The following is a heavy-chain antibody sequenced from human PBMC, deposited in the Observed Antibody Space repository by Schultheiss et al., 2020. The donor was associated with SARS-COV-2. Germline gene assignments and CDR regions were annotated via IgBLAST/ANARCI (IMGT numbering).Heavy chain of an antibody. D-gene: IGHD2-21*02. CDR2: IRSKANSYAT. V-gene: IGHV3-73*01. J-gene: IGHJ6*02. CDR3: ARAYCGGDCSSYYYYGMDV. Sequence: GGSLRLSCAASGFTFSSYGMHWVRQAPGKGLEWVGRIRSKANSYATAYAASVKGRFTISRDDSKNTAYLQMNSLRAEDTAVYYCARAYCGGDCSSYYYYGMDVWGQGTTVTVSS. CDR1: GFTFSSYG.